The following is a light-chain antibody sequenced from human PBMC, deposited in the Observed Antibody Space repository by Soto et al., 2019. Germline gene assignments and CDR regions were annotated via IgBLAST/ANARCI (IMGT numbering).Light chain of an antibody. CDR2: AVT. CDR1: SRDIGAYNY. Sequence: QSVLTQPASVSGSPGQSITISCTGTSRDIGAYNYVSWYQQHPGKAPKLLIYAVTNRPSAVSDRFSGSKSGNTASLTISGLQAEDAANYSCNSSTTLSNSVFGTGTTVTVL. J-gene: IGLJ1*01. CDR3: NSSTTLSNSV. V-gene: IGLV2-14*01.